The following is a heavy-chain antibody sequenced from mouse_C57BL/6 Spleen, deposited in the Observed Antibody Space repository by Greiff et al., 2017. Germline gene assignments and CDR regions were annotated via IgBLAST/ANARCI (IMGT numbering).Heavy chain of an antibody. V-gene: IGHV1-26*01. D-gene: IGHD4-1*01. CDR1: GYTFTDYY. CDR3: ARELVYFDY. CDR2: INPNNGGT. Sequence: EVQLQQSGPELVKPGASVKISCKASGYTFTDYYMNWVKQSHGKSLEWIGDINPNNGGTRYNQKFKGKATLTVDKSSCTAYMVLRSLTSEDSAVYYCARELVYFDYWGQGTTLTVSS. J-gene: IGHJ2*01.